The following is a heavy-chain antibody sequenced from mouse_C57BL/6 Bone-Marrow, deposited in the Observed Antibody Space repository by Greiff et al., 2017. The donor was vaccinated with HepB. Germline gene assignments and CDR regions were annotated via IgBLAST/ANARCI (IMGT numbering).Heavy chain of an antibody. Sequence: VQLQQSGPVLVKPGASVKMSCKASGYTFTDYYMNWVKQSHGKSLEWIGVINPYNGGTSYNQKFKGKATLTVDKSSSTAYMELNSLTSEDSAVYYCARSLLWYLTSRDWGQGTLVTVSA. CDR1: GYTFTDYY. CDR3: ARSLLWYLTSRD. V-gene: IGHV1-19*01. D-gene: IGHD2-10*01. CDR2: INPYNGGT. J-gene: IGHJ3*01.